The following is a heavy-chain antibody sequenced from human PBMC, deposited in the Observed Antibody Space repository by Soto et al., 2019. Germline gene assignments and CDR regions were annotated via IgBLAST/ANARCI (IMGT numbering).Heavy chain of an antibody. CDR3: APDDVAQQGFGY. V-gene: IGHV2-5*02. CDR2: IYWDDDK. D-gene: IGHD5-12*01. Sequence: QITLKESGPTLVKPTQTLTLTCTFSGFSLTTSGVGVGWIRQPPGKALEWLALIYWDDDKRYSPSQKTSLTITKDTSKNQVVHTITDMDPVDTATYYRAPDDVAQQGFGYRGQGTLVTVSS. J-gene: IGHJ4*02. CDR1: GFSLTTSGVG.